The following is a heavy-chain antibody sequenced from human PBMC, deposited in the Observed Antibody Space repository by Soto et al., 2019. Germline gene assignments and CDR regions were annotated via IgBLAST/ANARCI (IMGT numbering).Heavy chain of an antibody. V-gene: IGHV4-39*01. CDR3: ARHYGGYYYPYYYGMDV. CDR2: IYYSGST. Sequence: SETLSLTCTVSGGSISSSSYYWGWIRQPPGKGLEWIGSIYYSGSTYYNLSLKSRVTISVDTSKNQFSLKLSSVTAADTAVYYCARHYGGYYYPYYYGMDVWGQGTTVTVSS. D-gene: IGHD3-22*01. CDR1: GGSISSSSYY. J-gene: IGHJ6*02.